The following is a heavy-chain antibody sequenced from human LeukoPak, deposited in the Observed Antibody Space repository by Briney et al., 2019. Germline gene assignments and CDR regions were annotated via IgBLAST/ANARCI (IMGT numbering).Heavy chain of an antibody. J-gene: IGHJ5*02. V-gene: IGHV4-39*01. D-gene: IGHD3-10*01. Sequence: SETLSLTCAVSGGSISSSSYYWGWIRQPPGKGLEWMESIYYSGSTYYSPSLERTVSIYIDTSKNQFSLKLNSVTAADTAVYYRARLRVTMGRGVPSEWWFDPWGQRTLVTVSS. CDR3: ARLRVTMGRGVPSEWWFDP. CDR1: GGSISSSSYY. CDR2: IYYSGST.